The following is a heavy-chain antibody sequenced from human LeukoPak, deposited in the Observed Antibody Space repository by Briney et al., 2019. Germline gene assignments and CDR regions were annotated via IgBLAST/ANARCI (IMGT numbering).Heavy chain of an antibody. J-gene: IGHJ3*02. CDR3: ARDLGGGSPNDAFDI. V-gene: IGHV4-59*12. CDR1: GGSISSYY. Sequence: SSETLSLTCAVSGGSISSYYWSWIRQPPGKGLEWIGYIYYSGSTNYNPSLKSRVTISVDTSKNQFSLKLSSVTAADTAVYYCARDLGGGSPNDAFDIWGQGTMVTVSS. D-gene: IGHD2-15*01. CDR2: IYYSGST.